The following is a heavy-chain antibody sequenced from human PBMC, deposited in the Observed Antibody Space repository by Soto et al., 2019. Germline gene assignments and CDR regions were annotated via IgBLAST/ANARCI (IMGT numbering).Heavy chain of an antibody. J-gene: IGHJ5*02. D-gene: IGHD3-22*01. Sequence: QVQLVQSEAEVKEPGASVKVSCKASGYTFHDYTISWVRQAPGQGLEWMGWINPYIAYPQSALNLRGRVSMTADTSTNTAYMELRNLRSDDTAVYYCARNSSDLYGWLDPWGQGTLVTVSS. CDR3: ARNSSDLYGWLDP. CDR1: GYTFHDYT. CDR2: INPYIAYP. V-gene: IGHV1-18*04.